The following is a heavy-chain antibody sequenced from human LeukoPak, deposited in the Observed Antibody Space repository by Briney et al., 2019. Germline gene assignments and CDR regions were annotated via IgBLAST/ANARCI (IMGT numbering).Heavy chain of an antibody. D-gene: IGHD2-2*01. V-gene: IGHV3-21*01. CDR1: GFTFSSYS. CDR2: ISSSSSYI. J-gene: IGHJ4*02. CDR3: ASSTQISKYADY. Sequence: TGGSLRPSCAASGFTFSSYSMNWVRQAPGKGLEWVSSISSSSSYIYYADSVKGRFTISRDNAKSTLYLQMNSLRAEDTAVYYCASSTQISKYADYWGQGALVTVSS.